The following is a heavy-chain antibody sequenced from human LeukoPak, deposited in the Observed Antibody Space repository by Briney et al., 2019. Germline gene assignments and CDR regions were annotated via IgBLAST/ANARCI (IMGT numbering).Heavy chain of an antibody. V-gene: IGHV4-61*02. Sequence: PSETLSLTCTVSGGSISSGSYYWSWIRQPAGKGLEWIGRIYTSGSTNYNPSLKSRVTISVDTSKNQFSLKLSSVTAADTAVNFCARYALDGWRFDYWGQGTLVTVSS. CDR1: GGSISSGSYY. CDR3: ARYALDGWRFDY. D-gene: IGHD5-24*01. CDR2: IYTSGST. J-gene: IGHJ4*02.